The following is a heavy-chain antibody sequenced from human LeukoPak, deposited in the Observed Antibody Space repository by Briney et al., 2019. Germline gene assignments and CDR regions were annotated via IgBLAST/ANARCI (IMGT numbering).Heavy chain of an antibody. CDR2: ISSSGSTI. D-gene: IGHD3/OR15-3a*01. CDR1: GFTFSSYE. J-gene: IGHJ4*02. Sequence: GGSLRLSCAASGFTFSSYEMNWVRQAPGMGLEWVSYISSSGSTIYYADSVKGRFTISRDNAKNSLYLQMNSLRAEDTAVYYCARVGLALDYWGQGTLVTVSS. CDR3: ARVGLALDY. V-gene: IGHV3-48*03.